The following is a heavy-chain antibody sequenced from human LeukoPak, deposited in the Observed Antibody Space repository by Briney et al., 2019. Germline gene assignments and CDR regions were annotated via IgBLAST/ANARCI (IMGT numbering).Heavy chain of an antibody. V-gene: IGHV4-59*01. D-gene: IGHD1-14*01. CDR3: AKGGPEASAGLTWFDP. Sequence: SETLSLTCTVSGGSINNYYWYWVRQPPGKGLEWIGYVWYSGTTKYNPSLKSRVTISVDTSKNQFSLKLNYVTAADTAVYYCAKGGPEASAGLTWFDPWGQGTRVTVSS. J-gene: IGHJ5*02. CDR1: GGSINNYY. CDR2: VWYSGTT.